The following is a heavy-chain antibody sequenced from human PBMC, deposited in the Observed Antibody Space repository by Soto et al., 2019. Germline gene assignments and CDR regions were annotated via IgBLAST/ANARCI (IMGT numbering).Heavy chain of an antibody. CDR1: GGSINSTNW. Sequence: QVQLQESGPGLVKPSGTLSLTCAVSGGSINSTNWWSWVRQPPGKGLEWIGEIYHRGSTNYNPSHQTRLTKSVEQSKNQFSLKLSSVTAADTAVYYCARVWTTVPNWFDPWGQGTLVTVSS. CDR2: IYHRGST. J-gene: IGHJ5*02. V-gene: IGHV4-4*02. D-gene: IGHD4-17*01. CDR3: ARVWTTVPNWFDP.